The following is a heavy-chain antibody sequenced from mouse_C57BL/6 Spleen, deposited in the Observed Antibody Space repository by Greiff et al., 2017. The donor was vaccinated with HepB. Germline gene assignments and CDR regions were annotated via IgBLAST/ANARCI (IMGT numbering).Heavy chain of an antibody. CDR1: GYAFSSYW. Sequence: VQLQQSGAELVKPGASVKISCKASGYAFSSYWMNWVKQKPGKGLEWIGQIYPGDGDTNYNGKFKGKATLTADKSSSTAYMQLSSLTSEDSAVYFCARPYGNPYYFDYWGQGTTLTVSS. J-gene: IGHJ2*01. D-gene: IGHD2-1*01. V-gene: IGHV1-80*01. CDR3: ARPYGNPYYFDY. CDR2: IYPGDGDT.